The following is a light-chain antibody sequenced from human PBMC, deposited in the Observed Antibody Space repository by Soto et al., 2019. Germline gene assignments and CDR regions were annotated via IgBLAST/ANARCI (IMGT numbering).Light chain of an antibody. CDR3: CSYVSGGTDV. Sequence: QSLLTQPASVSGSPGQSITISFTESRRDGGGNKFVSWYQQHPGKAPNLWFYESTRRPPAVCNRSSASMSASTASITISWLQSEDEADYYCCSYVSGGTDVFGPGTKVTVL. CDR1: RRDGGGNKF. V-gene: IGLV2-23*01. CDR2: EST. J-gene: IGLJ1*01.